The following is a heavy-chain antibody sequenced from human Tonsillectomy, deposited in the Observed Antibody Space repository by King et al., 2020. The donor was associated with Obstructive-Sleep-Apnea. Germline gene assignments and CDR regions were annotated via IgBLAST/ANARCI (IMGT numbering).Heavy chain of an antibody. CDR2: INHSGST. CDR1: GGSFSGYY. D-gene: IGHD3-22*01. Sequence: VQLQQWGAGLLKPSETLSLTCAVYGGSFSGYYLSWMRQPPGKGLEWIGEINHSGSTNYNPSLKCRVTISVDTSKNQCSLKLSSVTAADTAVYYCRHYDSSGYSNGDAFDIWGQGTMVTVSS. V-gene: IGHV4-34*01. J-gene: IGHJ3*02. CDR3: RHYDSSGYSNGDAFDI.